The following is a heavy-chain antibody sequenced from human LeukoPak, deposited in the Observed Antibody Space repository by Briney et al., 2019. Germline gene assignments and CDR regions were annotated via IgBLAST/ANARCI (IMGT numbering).Heavy chain of an antibody. Sequence: PGGSLRLSCAASGFSFSSYAMHWVRQAPGKGLEYLLAISSNGGSTYYANSVKGRFTISRDNSKNTLYLQMGSLRDEDMAVYYCATSLQGGSGYGHFDCWGQGTLVTVSS. D-gene: IGHD5-12*01. CDR3: ATSLQGGSGYGHFDC. V-gene: IGHV3-64*01. CDR2: ISSNGGST. J-gene: IGHJ4*02. CDR1: GFSFSSYA.